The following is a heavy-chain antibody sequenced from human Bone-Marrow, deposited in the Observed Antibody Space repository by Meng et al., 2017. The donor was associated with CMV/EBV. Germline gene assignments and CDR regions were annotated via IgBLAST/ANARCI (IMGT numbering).Heavy chain of an antibody. CDR3: ARDWRYCSSTSCYRSGYAFDI. CDR1: GFTFSDYY. D-gene: IGHD2-2*01. Sequence: GGSLRLSCAASGFTFSDYYMSWIRQAPGKGLEWVSYISSSGSTIYYADPVKGRFTISRENAKNSLYLQMNSLRAEDTAVYYCARDWRYCSSTSCYRSGYAFDIWGQGTMVTVAS. CDR2: ISSSGSTI. J-gene: IGHJ3*02. V-gene: IGHV3-11*01.